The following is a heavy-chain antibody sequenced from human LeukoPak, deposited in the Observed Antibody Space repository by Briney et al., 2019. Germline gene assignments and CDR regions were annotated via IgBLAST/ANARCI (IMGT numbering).Heavy chain of an antibody. CDR1: GFTFSNYA. CDR3: AKVAAGYWYFDF. Sequence: GGSLRLSCAASGFTFSNYAMNWVRQAPGKGLEWVSGLSGSGDSTYYADSVKGRFTISRDNSKNTLYLQMNSLRGEDTAVYYCAKVAAGYWYFDFWGQGTLVTVSS. J-gene: IGHJ4*02. V-gene: IGHV3-23*01. CDR2: LSGSGDST. D-gene: IGHD2-8*02.